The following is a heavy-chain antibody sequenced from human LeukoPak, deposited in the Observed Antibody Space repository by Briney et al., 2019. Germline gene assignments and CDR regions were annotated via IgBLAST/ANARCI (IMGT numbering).Heavy chain of an antibody. J-gene: IGHJ6*02. V-gene: IGHV1-69*04. Sequence: ASVKVSCKASGGTFISYAINWVRQAPGQGLEWMGRIIPILDIANSAQKFQGRVTITADKSTYTAYMEVSSLRSEDTAVYYCARGVYGDDYGMDVWGQGTTVTVSS. CDR2: IIPILDIA. CDR3: ARGVYGDDYGMDV. CDR1: GGTFISYA. D-gene: IGHD4-17*01.